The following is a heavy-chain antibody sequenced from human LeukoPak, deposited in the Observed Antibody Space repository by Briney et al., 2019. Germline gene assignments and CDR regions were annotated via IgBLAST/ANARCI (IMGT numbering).Heavy chain of an antibody. V-gene: IGHV3-30*03. D-gene: IGHD2-2*01. CDR1: GFTFSSYG. CDR2: ISYDGSNK. Sequence: GGPLRLSCAASGFTFSSYGMHWVRQAPGKGLEWVAVISYDGSNKYYADSVKGRFTISRDNSKNTLYLQMNSLRAEDTAVYYCARFCSSTSCYAGLLLSYGMDVWGQGTTVTVSS. J-gene: IGHJ6*02. CDR3: ARFCSSTSCYAGLLLSYGMDV.